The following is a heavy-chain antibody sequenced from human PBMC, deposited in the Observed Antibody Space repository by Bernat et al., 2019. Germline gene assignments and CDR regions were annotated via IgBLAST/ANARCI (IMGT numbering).Heavy chain of an antibody. J-gene: IGHJ6*02. V-gene: IGHV3-74*02. CDR3: ARVLYGSGPHYYYGMDV. D-gene: IGHD3-10*01. Sequence: VQLVESGGGLVQPGGSLRLSCAASGFTFSSYWMHWVRQAPGKGLVWVSRINSDGSSTSYADSVKGRFTISRDNAKNTLYLQMNSLRAEDTAVYYCARVLYGSGPHYYYGMDVWGQGTTVTVSS. CDR1: GFTFSSYW. CDR2: INSDGSST.